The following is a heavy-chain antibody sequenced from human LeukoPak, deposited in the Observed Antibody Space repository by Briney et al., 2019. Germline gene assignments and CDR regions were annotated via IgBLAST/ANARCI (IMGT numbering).Heavy chain of an antibody. J-gene: IGHJ6*03. V-gene: IGHV4-34*01. CDR1: GGSFSGYY. CDR3: ARGLSSTVTRYYYYYYYMDV. CDR2: INHSGST. Sequence: PSETLSLTCAVYGGSFSGYYWSWIRQPPGKGLEWIGEINHSGSTNYNPSLKSRVTISVDTSKNQFSLKPSSVTAADTAVYYCARGLSSTVTRYYYYYYYMDVWGKGTTVTVSS. D-gene: IGHD4-11*01.